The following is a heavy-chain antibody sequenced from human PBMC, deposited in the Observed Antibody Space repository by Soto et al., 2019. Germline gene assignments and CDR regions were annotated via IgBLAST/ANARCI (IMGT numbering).Heavy chain of an antibody. D-gene: IGHD6-13*01. CDR2: IYPGGSDV. CDR1: GYSFTNHW. Sequence: PGESLKISCKGSGYSFTNHWIGRVRQMPGKGLEWMGIIYPGGSDVRYSPSFQGQVTITADKSISTAYLQWSSLKASDSAMYYCARQFHLGIGAPGSFPFDIWGQGTMV. CDR3: ARQFHLGIGAPGSFPFDI. V-gene: IGHV5-51*01. J-gene: IGHJ3*02.